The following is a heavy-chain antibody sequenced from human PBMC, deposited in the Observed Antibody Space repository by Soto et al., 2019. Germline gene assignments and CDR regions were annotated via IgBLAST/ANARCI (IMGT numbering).Heavy chain of an antibody. CDR2: IYSGGYT. J-gene: IGHJ4*02. Sequence: EVQLVESGGGLIQPGGSLRLSCAVSGFTVSNNYMSWVRQAPGKGLEGVSVIYSGGYTAYGDSVKGRFTISRDNSKNTLHFKINSRGADDPAGFYLGTQRGGGGYWGQGTLVTVSS. CDR1: GFTVSNNY. CDR3: GTQRGGGGY. V-gene: IGHV3-53*01. D-gene: IGHD6-25*01.